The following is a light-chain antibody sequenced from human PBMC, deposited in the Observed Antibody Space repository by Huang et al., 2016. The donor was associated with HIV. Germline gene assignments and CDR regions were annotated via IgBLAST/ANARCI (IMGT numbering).Light chain of an antibody. V-gene: IGKV3-20*01. CDR1: HNVTNDY. J-gene: IGKJ3*01. CDR3: QQYSTSPRT. CDR2: GSS. Sequence: EIVLTQSPDTLSLSPGERGALSCRASHNVTNDYLAWYQHKSGQAPRLLIYGSSGRATATPARFSGSGSGTDFSLTIDTVKPEDFASYYCQQYSTSPRTFGPGTKLEIK.